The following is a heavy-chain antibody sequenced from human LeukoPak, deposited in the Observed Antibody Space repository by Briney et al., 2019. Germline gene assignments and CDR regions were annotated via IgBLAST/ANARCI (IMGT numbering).Heavy chain of an antibody. CDR1: GFTFSTYS. Sequence: GGSLRLSCAASGFTFSTYSMNWVRQAPGKGLEWVSSISGTSSYIYYADSVKGRFTISRDNAKNSLSLQMNSLRAGGTAVYYCARVNPQRPDCSSTSCFVDAFDIWGQGTMVTVSS. CDR2: ISGTSSYI. J-gene: IGHJ3*02. D-gene: IGHD2-2*01. CDR3: ARVNPQRPDCSSTSCFVDAFDI. V-gene: IGHV3-21*01.